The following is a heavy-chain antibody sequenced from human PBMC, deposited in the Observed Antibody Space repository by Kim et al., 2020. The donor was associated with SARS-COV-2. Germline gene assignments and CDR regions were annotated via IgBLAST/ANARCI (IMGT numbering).Heavy chain of an antibody. Sequence: SETLSLTCAVSGGSFSDYNWNWIRRPPGKGLEWVGEINAGGSATYSPSLNRRVTISVDTAKRQFSLKLRSLTAADTAVYYCSRGRAGVVPAPILGLGPFYDYFAMDAWGQGTTVGVSS. CDR2: INAGGSA. CDR1: GGSFSDYN. J-gene: IGHJ6*02. CDR3: SRGRAGVVPAPILGLGPFYDYFAMDA. V-gene: IGHV4-34*01. D-gene: IGHD2-2*02.